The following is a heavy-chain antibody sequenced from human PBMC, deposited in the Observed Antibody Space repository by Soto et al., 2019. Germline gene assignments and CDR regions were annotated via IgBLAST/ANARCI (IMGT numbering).Heavy chain of an antibody. CDR2: SRDKVHSHTT. D-gene: IGHD5-12*01. CDR1: GFTFSDHY. J-gene: IGHJ4*02. V-gene: IGHV3-72*01. CDR3: ARGVVSTGYFDY. Sequence: EVQLAESGGGLVQPGGYLRLSCAASGFTFSDHYMDWVRQAPGKGLEWVGRSRDKVHSHTTEYAASVKGRFTISRGDSENSLYLQMNSLKPEGTAVYYCARGVVSTGYFDYWGQGTLVTVSS.